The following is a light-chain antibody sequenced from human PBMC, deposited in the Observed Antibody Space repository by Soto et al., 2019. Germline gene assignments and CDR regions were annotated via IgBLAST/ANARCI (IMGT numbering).Light chain of an antibody. CDR2: KAS. CDR3: QQYSNYWT. Sequence: DIQMTQSPSILSASVGDRVTITCRASQSISIWMAWYQQKPGKAPNLLIYKASNLESGVPSRFSGSGFGTEFTLTINNLPPDDFATYYCQQYSNYWTFGQGTKVEIK. J-gene: IGKJ1*01. V-gene: IGKV1-5*03. CDR1: QSISIW.